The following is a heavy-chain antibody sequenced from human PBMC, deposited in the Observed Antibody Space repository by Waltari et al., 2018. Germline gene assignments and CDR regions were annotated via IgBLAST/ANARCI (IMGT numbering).Heavy chain of an antibody. D-gene: IGHD5-18*01. CDR3: ARNPTWIQLWGDAFDI. V-gene: IGHV3-21*01. Sequence: EVQLVEFGGGLVKPGGSLRLSCAASGFTFSSYSMNWVRQAPGKGLEGVSAISRSRSYIYYSDSVKGRFTISRDNAKNSLDLQMNSLRAEDTAVYYCARNPTWIQLWGDAFDIWGQGTMVTVSS. CDR2: ISRSRSYI. CDR1: GFTFSSYS. J-gene: IGHJ3*02.